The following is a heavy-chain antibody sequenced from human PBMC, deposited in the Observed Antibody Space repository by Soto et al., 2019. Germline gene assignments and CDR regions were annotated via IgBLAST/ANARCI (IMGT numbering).Heavy chain of an antibody. D-gene: IGHD2-2*01. CDR1: GYTFTGYY. V-gene: IGHV1-2*02. CDR2: INPNSGGT. J-gene: IGHJ5*02. Sequence: ASVKVSCKASGYTFTGYYMHWVRQAPGQGLEWMGWINPNSGGTNYAQKFQGRVTMTRDTSISTAYMELSRLRSDDTAVYYCARDYQLLSSWFDPWGQGTLVTVSS. CDR3: ARDYQLLSSWFDP.